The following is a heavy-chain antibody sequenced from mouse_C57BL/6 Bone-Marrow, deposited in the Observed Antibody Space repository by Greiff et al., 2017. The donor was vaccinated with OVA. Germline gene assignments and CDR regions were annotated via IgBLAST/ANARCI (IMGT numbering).Heavy chain of an antibody. J-gene: IGHJ2*01. Sequence: VQGVESGPGLVAPSQSLSITCTVSGFSLTSYGVHWVRQSPGKGLEWLGVIWSGGSTDYNAAFISRLSISKDNSKSQVFFKMNSLQADDTAIYYCARYYGNYPYYFDYWGQGTTLTVSS. V-gene: IGHV2-2*01. D-gene: IGHD2-1*01. CDR1: GFSLTSYG. CDR2: IWSGGST. CDR3: ARYYGNYPYYFDY.